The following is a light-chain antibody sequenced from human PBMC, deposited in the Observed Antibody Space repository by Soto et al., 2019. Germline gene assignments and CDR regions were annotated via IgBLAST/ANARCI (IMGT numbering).Light chain of an antibody. V-gene: IGKV3-20*01. CDR2: GAS. CDR3: QQYGTSPWT. J-gene: IGKJ1*01. Sequence: EIVLTQSPGTLSLSPGERATLACRASQSVSSSSLAWYQQKPGQAPRLLLYGASSRVTGISDRFSGSGSGTDFTLTISRLEPEDFAVYYCQQYGTSPWTFGQATEVEIK. CDR1: QSVSSSS.